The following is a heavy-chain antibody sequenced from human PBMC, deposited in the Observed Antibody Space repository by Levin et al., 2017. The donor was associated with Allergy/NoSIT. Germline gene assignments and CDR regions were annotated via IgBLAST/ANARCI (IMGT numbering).Heavy chain of an antibody. J-gene: IGHJ4*02. V-gene: IGHV3-11*01. D-gene: IGHD6-13*01. Sequence: PGGSLRLSCTASGFTYSDYYMSWIRQAPGKGLQWVSLISSSAGTIYYADSVKGRFTISRDNTKNSLYLQMNNLRAEDTAVYYCVRVFGSSCPDYWGQGTLVTVSS. CDR1: GFTYSDYY. CDR3: VRVFGSSCPDY. CDR2: ISSSAGTI.